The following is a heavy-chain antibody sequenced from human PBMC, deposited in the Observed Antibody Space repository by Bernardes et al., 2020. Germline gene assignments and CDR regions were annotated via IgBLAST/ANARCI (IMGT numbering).Heavy chain of an antibody. J-gene: IGHJ3*02. D-gene: IGHD2-2*01. CDR1: GFTFADYA. V-gene: IGHV3-9*01. CDR3: AKDSLYCSSTSCYAVGAFDI. CDR2: ISWNSGSI. Sequence: GGSLRLSCAASGFTFADYAMHWVRQAPGKGLEWVSGISWNSGSIGSADSVKGRFTISRDNAKNSLYLQMNSLRAEDTALYYCAKDSLYCSSTSCYAVGAFDIWGQGTMVTVSS.